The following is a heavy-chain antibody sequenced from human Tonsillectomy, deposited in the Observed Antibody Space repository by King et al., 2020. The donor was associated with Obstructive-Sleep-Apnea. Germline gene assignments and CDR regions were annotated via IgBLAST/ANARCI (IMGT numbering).Heavy chain of an antibody. CDR1: GGSISGGGYF. D-gene: IGHD4-23*01. CDR2: ISSSGDP. J-gene: IGHJ4*02. CDR3: ARVPFDYSGHGFYDY. V-gene: IGHV4-31*03. Sequence: VQLQESGPGLVMPSKTLSLTCTVSGGSISGGGYFWGWVRQLPGKGLESIGYISSSGDPYYNPSLKSRVTISVDTSRNQFSLRVRSVTAADTAVFYCARVPFDYSGHGFYDYWGQGALVTVSS.